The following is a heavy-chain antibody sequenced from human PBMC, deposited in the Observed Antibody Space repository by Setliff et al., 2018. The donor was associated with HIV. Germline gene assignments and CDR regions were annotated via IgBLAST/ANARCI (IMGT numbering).Heavy chain of an antibody. CDR1: GGSISSHY. V-gene: IGHV4-59*11. J-gene: IGHJ3*02. D-gene: IGHD6-13*01. CDR3: ARGGGGYSSSSYAFDI. CDR2: IYYSGST. Sequence: PSETLSLTCTVSGGSISSHYWSWIRQPPGKGLEWIGYIYYSGSTNYNPSLKSRVTISVDTSKNQFSLKLSSVTAADTAVYYCARGGGGYSSSSYAFDIWGQGTMVTVS.